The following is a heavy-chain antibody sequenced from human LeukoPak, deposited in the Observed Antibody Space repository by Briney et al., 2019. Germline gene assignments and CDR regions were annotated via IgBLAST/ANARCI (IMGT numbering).Heavy chain of an antibody. CDR2: IYYSGST. CDR1: GGSISSYY. CDR3: ARGLWFGELLYPLGY. D-gene: IGHD3-10*01. J-gene: IGHJ4*02. Sequence: SETLSLTCTVSGGSISSYYWSWIRQPPGKGLEWIGYIYYSGSTNYNPSLKSRVTISVDTSKNQFSLKLSSVTAADTAVYYCARGLWFGELLYPLGYWGQGTLVTVSS. V-gene: IGHV4-59*01.